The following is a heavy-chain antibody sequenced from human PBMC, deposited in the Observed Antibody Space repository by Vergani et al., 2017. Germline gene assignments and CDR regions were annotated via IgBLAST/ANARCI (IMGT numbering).Heavy chain of an antibody. CDR1: GFTFSSYD. Sequence: VQLVESGGGLVQPGGSLRLSCAASGFTFSSYDMHWVRQATGKGLEWVSAIGTAGDTYYPGSVKGRFTISRENAKNSLYLQMNSLRAGDTAVYYCARAIAAAGNYYYYGMDVWGQGTTVTVSS. J-gene: IGHJ6*02. CDR2: IGTAGDT. D-gene: IGHD6-13*01. V-gene: IGHV3-13*04. CDR3: ARAIAAAGNYYYYGMDV.